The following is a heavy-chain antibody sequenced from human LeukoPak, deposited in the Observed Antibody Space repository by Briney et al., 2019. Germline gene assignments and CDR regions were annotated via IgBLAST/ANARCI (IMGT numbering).Heavy chain of an antibody. CDR1: GYSISSGYF. CDR2: INPRGSA. D-gene: IGHD1-1*01. Sequence: SETLSLTCTVSGYSISSGYFWGWIRQPPGKGPEWIGSINPRGSAYYNPSLKSRVTISLDTSKNQFSLKLNSVTAADTAVYYCARDERRTFDIWGRGTMVTVSS. CDR3: ARDERRTFDI. V-gene: IGHV4-38-2*02. J-gene: IGHJ3*02.